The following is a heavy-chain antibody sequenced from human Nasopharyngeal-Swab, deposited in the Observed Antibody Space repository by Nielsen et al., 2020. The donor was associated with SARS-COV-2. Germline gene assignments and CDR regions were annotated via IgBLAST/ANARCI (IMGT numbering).Heavy chain of an antibody. CDR2: ISGSDDVT. D-gene: IGHD5/OR15-5a*01. J-gene: IGHJ4*02. Sequence: WIRQPPGKGLEWVSSISGSDDVTYYADSVKGRFSISRDNSKSTLYLQINSLRVEDTAVYYCTKDHSVRGVLAPGGEMPHWGQGTLVTVSS. V-gene: IGHV3-23*01. CDR3: TKDHSVRGVLAPGGEMPH.